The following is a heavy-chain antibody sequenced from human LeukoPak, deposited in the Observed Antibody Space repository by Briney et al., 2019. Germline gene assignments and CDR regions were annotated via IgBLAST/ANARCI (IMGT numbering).Heavy chain of an antibody. Sequence: SETLSLTCTVSGGSVRSYYWSWIRQPPGEGLEWIAYIHNSGGTNYNPSLKSRVTISVDTSKDQFSLKLRSVTAADTAVYYCVRDWEGFNFDIWGQGTMVTVSS. CDR2: IHNSGGT. CDR1: GGSVRSYY. D-gene: IGHD1-26*01. V-gene: IGHV4-59*02. J-gene: IGHJ3*02. CDR3: VRDWEGFNFDI.